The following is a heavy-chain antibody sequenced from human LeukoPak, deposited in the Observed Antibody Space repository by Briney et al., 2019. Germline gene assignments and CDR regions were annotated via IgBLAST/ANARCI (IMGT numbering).Heavy chain of an antibody. CDR1: GFTFSNYW. D-gene: IGHD6-13*01. CDR3: ARDRAGTGSGWFDP. CDR2: INSDGNST. J-gene: IGHJ5*01. Sequence: GGSLRLSCAASGFTFSNYWMHWVRQALGKGLVWVSRINSDGNSTRYADSVKGRFTVSRDNAKSTLYLQMNSLRVEDTAVYYCARDRAGTGSGWFDPWGQGTLVTVSS. V-gene: IGHV3-74*01.